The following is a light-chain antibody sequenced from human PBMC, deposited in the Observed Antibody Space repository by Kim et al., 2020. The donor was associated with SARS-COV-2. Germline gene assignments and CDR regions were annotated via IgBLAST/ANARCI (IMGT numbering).Light chain of an antibody. CDR1: SSDVGGYNY. CDR3: SSYTSSSTFV. V-gene: IGLV2-14*04. CDR2: DVS. Sequence: GQSITIACTGTSSDVGGYNYVSWYHQHPGKAPKLMMYDVSERPSGVSNRFSGTKSGNSASLTISGLQAGDEADYYCSSYTSSSTFVFGTGTKVTVL. J-gene: IGLJ1*01.